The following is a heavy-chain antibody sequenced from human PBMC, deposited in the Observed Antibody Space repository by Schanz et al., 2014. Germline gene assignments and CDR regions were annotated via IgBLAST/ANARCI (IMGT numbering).Heavy chain of an antibody. V-gene: IGHV3-74*01. CDR2: IKSDGSST. Sequence: EVQLVESGGGLVQPGGSLRLSCAASGFTFSSYSMNWVRQAPGKGLVWVSRIKSDGSSTSYADSVKGRFTISRDNAKNTLYLQMNSLRAEDTAVYYCARDRRNADLDYWGQGTLVTVSS. CDR3: ARDRRNADLDY. D-gene: IGHD1-1*01. J-gene: IGHJ4*02. CDR1: GFTFSSYS.